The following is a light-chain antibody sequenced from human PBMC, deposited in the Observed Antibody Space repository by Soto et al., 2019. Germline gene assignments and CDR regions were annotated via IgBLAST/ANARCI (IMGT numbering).Light chain of an antibody. CDR3: QQTSRSPYT. J-gene: IGKJ2*01. V-gene: IGKV1-39*01. CDR1: QSIRSY. Sequence: EIQMTQSPPSLSASPGDTITITCRTSQSIRSYLNWYQEKSGTAPRLLIYAASTLQDGVPSRFTGSGSGTDFTLTISSLRPDDVATYFCQQTSRSPYTFGQGTKLEI. CDR2: AAS.